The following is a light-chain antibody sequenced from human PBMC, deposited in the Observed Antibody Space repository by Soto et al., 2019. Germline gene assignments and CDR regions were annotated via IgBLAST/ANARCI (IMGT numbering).Light chain of an antibody. CDR2: GAS. Sequence: EIVMTQSPATLSVSPGESATLSCRASQSVSSNLAWYQQEPGQAPRLLIYGASTRATGIPVRFSGSGSGTEFTLTIGSLQSEDFAVYYCQQYTNWPRTFGQGPKVEIK. CDR3: QQYTNWPRT. CDR1: QSVSSN. J-gene: IGKJ1*01. V-gene: IGKV3-15*01.